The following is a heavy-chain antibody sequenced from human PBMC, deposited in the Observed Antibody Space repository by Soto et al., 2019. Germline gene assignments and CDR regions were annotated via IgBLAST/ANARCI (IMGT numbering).Heavy chain of an antibody. CDR3: ARVDTAMGRVDY. CDR1: GFSISSGYYY. CDR2: IYYSGST. J-gene: IGHJ4*02. V-gene: IGHV4-30-4*02. D-gene: IGHD5-18*01. Sequence: PLETLSLTCTFSGFSISSGYYYWSWISPPPGKGLEWIGYIYYSGSTYYDPSLESRVTISVDTSKSQFSLKLSSVTAADTAVYYCARVDTAMGRVDYWGQGTLVTVSS.